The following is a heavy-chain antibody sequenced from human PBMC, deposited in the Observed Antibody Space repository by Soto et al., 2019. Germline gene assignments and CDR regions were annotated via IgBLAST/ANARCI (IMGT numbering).Heavy chain of an antibody. CDR2: INAGNGNT. D-gene: IGHD2-15*01. V-gene: IGHV1-3*01. CDR3: ARDGSRACRTPHY. Sequence: QVQLVQSGAEVKKPGASVKVSCKASGYTFTSYAMHWVRRAPGQRLERMGWINAGNGNTKYSQKLQGRVTITRDTSASTAYMELSSLRSEDTAVYYCARDGSRACRTPHYWGQGTLVTAFS. CDR1: GYTFTSYA. J-gene: IGHJ4*02.